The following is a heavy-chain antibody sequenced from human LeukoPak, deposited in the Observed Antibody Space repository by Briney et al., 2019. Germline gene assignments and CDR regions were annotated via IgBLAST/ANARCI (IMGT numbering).Heavy chain of an antibody. J-gene: IGHJ4*02. CDR3: TRPQIVGALRPFDY. CDR2: IRSKAYGGTT. V-gene: IGHV3-49*04. CDR1: GFTFGDYA. Sequence: GGSLRLSCTASGFTFGDYAMSWVRQAPGKGLEWVGFIRSKAYGGTTEYAASVKGRFTISRDDSKSIAYLQMNSLKTEDTAVYYCTRPQIVGALRPFDYWGQGTLVTVSS. D-gene: IGHD1-26*01.